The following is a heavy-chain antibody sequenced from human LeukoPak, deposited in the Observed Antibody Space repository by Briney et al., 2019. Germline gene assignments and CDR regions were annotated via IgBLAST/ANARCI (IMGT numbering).Heavy chain of an antibody. D-gene: IGHD2-2*01. Sequence: ASVKVSYKVSGYTLTELSMHWVRQAPGKGLEWMGGFDPEDGETIYAQKFQGRVTMTEDTSTDAAYMELSSLRSEDTAVYYCATAGGYCSSTSCYYYGMDVWGKGTTVTVSS. J-gene: IGHJ6*04. CDR1: GYTLTELS. V-gene: IGHV1-24*01. CDR3: ATAGGYCSSTSCYYYGMDV. CDR2: FDPEDGET.